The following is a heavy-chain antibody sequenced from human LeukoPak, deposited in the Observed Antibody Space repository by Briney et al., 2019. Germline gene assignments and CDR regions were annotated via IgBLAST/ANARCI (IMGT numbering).Heavy chain of an antibody. Sequence: GGSLRLSCAXSGFTFSSYSMNWVRQAPGKGLEWVSSISSSSSYIYYADSVKGRFTISRDNAKNSLYLQMNSLRAEDTAVYYCARPGYCSGGSCFRYYYYYGMDVWGQGTXX. D-gene: IGHD2-15*01. CDR1: GFTFSSYS. CDR2: ISSSSSYI. J-gene: IGHJ6*02. CDR3: ARPGYCSGGSCFRYYYYYGMDV. V-gene: IGHV3-21*01.